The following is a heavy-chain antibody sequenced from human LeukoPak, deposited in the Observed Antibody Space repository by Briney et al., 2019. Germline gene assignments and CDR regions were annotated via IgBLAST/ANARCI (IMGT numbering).Heavy chain of an antibody. Sequence: GGSLRLSCAASGFTFSSYSMNWVRQAPGKGLEWVSSISSSSSYIYYADSVKGRFTISGDNAKNSLYLQMNSLRAEDTAVYYCARGWDIVLVVYAYMDVWGKGTTVTVSS. CDR2: ISSSSSYI. D-gene: IGHD2-8*02. V-gene: IGHV3-21*01. CDR3: ARGWDIVLVVYAYMDV. J-gene: IGHJ6*03. CDR1: GFTFSSYS.